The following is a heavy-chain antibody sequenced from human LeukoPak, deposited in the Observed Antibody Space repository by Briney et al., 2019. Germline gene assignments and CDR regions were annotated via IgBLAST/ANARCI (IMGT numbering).Heavy chain of an antibody. CDR1: GGSISSYY. V-gene: IGHV3-21*01. CDR2: ISSSSSYI. D-gene: IGHD3-3*01. CDR3: ARGPVNYDFWSGARP. Sequence: TSETLSLTCTVSGGSISSYYWSWIRQAPGKGLEWVSSISSSSSYIYYADSVKGRFTISRDNAKNSLYLQMNSLRAEDTAVYYCARGPVNYDFWSGARPWGQGTLVTVSS. J-gene: IGHJ5*02.